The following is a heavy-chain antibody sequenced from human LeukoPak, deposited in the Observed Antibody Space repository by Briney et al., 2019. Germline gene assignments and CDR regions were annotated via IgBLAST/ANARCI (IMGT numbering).Heavy chain of an antibody. V-gene: IGHV3-7*01. CDR3: ARGEGDIPIPDY. Sequence: GGSLRLSCAASGFTFSTYAMSWVRQAPGKGLEWVANIKQDGSEKYYVDSVKGRFTISRDNAKNSLYLQMNSLRAEDTAVYYCARGEGDIPIPDYWGQGTLVTVSS. CDR2: IKQDGSEK. CDR1: GFTFSTYA. J-gene: IGHJ4*02. D-gene: IGHD2-15*01.